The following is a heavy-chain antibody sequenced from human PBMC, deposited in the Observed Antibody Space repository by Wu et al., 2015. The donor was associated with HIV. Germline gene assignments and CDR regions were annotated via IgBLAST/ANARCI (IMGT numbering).Heavy chain of an antibody. V-gene: IGHV1-18*01. Sequence: QVRLMQSGAEAKRPGASVKVSCKASYILTSYPIGWVRQAPGQRLEWMGWMNPSNGHIQPAQKFQDRITMSTDNSAHTAYMELRSLTSDDAAIYFCARVQFDPNYYTYFDLWGQGTTVTVSS. D-gene: IGHD4/OR15-4a*01. CDR2: MNPSNGHI. J-gene: IGHJ6*02. CDR3: ARVQFDPNYYTYFDL. CDR1: YILTSYP.